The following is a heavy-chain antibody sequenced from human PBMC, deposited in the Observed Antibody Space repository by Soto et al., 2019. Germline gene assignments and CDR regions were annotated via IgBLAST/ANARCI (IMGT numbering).Heavy chain of an antibody. CDR1: AFSFTSFW. CDR3: ARSTSPFYFDY. V-gene: IGHV5-51*01. D-gene: IGHD1-1*01. CDR2: IYPGDSDT. J-gene: IGHJ4*02. Sequence: RGESLKISCKGSAFSFTSFWIAWVRQMPGKGLEWMGIIYPGDSDTRYNPSFQGQVSISADKSIRTAYLQWSSLKASDTAMYYCARSTSPFYFDYWGQGTLVTVSS.